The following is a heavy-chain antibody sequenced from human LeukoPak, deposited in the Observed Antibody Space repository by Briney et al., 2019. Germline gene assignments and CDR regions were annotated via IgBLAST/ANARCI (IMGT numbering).Heavy chain of an antibody. CDR2: IYTTGST. Sequence: PSETLSLTCAVSGGSISSGTYYWSWIRQPAGKGLEWIGRIYTTGSTSYNPSLESRVTVSVDTSKNQFSLKLSSVTAADTAVYYCARDIPIITLVRGVIMTNWYFDLWGRGTLVTVSS. V-gene: IGHV4-61*02. CDR1: GGSISSGTYY. D-gene: IGHD3-10*01. J-gene: IGHJ2*01. CDR3: ARDIPIITLVRGVIMTNWYFDL.